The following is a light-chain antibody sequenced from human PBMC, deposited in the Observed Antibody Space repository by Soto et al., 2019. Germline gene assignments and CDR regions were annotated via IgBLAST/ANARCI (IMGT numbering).Light chain of an antibody. CDR2: AAS. J-gene: IGKJ1*01. CDR1: QSISTY. Sequence: DIQMTQSPSTLSASVGDRVTITCRASQSISTYLNWYQQKVGRAPTLLIYAASNLQSGVPSRFSGGGSGTDFTLTISSLQPEDFAMYFCQQCYSSPRTFGQGTKVEIK. V-gene: IGKV1-39*01. CDR3: QQCYSSPRT.